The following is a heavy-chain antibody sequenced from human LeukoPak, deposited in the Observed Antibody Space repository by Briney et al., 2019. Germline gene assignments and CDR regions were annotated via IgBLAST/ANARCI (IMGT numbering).Heavy chain of an antibody. CDR3: ARGSRTGTRGFYYYYYMDV. CDR2: IIPIFGTA. CDR1: GGTFSSYA. J-gene: IGHJ6*03. V-gene: IGHV1-69*13. D-gene: IGHD1-7*01. Sequence: GASVKVSCKASGGTFSSYAISWVRQAPGQGLEWMGGIIPIFGTANYAQKFQGRVTITADESTSTAYMELSSLRSEDTAVYYCARGSRTGTRGFYYYYYMDVWGKGTTVTVSS.